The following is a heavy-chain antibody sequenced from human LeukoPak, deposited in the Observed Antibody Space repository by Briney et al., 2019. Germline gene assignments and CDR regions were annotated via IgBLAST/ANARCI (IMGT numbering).Heavy chain of an antibody. CDR3: ARRAYSSFPYYFDF. D-gene: IGHD6-6*01. J-gene: IGHJ4*02. CDR2: IYYSGST. CDR1: GGSISSSNYY. V-gene: IGHV4-39*01. Sequence: PSETLSLTCTVFGGSISSSNYYWDWIRQPPGKGLESIGSIYYSGSTDYNPSLKSRVTISVDTSKNQFSLKVTSVTASDTAVYYCARRAYSSFPYYFDFWGQGTLVTVSS.